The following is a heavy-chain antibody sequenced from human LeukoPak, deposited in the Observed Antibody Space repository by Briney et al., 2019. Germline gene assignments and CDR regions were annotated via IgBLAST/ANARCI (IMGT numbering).Heavy chain of an antibody. V-gene: IGHV4-59*01. CDR1: GGSISSYY. Sequence: SETLSLTCTVSGGSISSYYWSWIRQPPGKGLEWIGYIYYSGSTNYNPSLKSRVTISVDTSKNQFSLKLSSVTAADTAVYYCARGIPGFDYWGQGTLVTVSS. CDR3: ARGIPGFDY. CDR2: IYYSGST. J-gene: IGHJ4*02. D-gene: IGHD1-14*01.